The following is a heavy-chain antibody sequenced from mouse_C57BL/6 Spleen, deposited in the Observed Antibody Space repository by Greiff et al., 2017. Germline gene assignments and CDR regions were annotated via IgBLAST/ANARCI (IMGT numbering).Heavy chain of an antibody. CDR2: IYPGDGDT. CDR1: GYAFSSSW. D-gene: IGHD5-1-1*01. J-gene: IGHJ3*01. Sequence: QVQLKESGPELVKPGASVKISCKASGYAFSSSWMNWVKQRPGKGLEWIGRIYPGDGDTNYNGKFKGKDTLTADKSSSTAYMQLSSLTSEYSAVYFCASVYRQWFAYWGPATLVTVFA. CDR3: ASVYRQWFAY. V-gene: IGHV1-82*01.